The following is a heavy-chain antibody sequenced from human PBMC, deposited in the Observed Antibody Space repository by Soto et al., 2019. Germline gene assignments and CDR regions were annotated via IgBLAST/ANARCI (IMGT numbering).Heavy chain of an antibody. J-gene: IGHJ6*02. D-gene: IGHD3-22*01. CDR1: GFSLSTSGMC. V-gene: IGHV2-70*01. CDR2: IDWDDDK. CDR3: EGIIGISGYSPPPYYYVRDV. Sequence: VSGPTLVNPTQALTLTCTFSGFSLSTSGMCVSWIRQPPGKALEWLALIDWDDDKYYSTSLKTRLTISKDTSKNQVVLTITNMNIVDTATYYFEGIIGISGYSPPPYYYVRDVWGQGTTVTVSS.